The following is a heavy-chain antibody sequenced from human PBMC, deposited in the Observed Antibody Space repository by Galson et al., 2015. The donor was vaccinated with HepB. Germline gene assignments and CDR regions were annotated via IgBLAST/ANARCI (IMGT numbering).Heavy chain of an antibody. D-gene: IGHD3-22*01. J-gene: IGHJ4*02. CDR2: INPSGGST. CDR1: GNTFTSNY. CDR3: ARPRDSSGYFGYYFDY. Sequence: SVKVSCKASGNTFTSNYIHWVRQAPGQGLEWMGIINPSGGSTSYAQKFQGRVTMTRDTSTGTVYMELSSLRSEDTAVYYCARPRDSSGYFGYYFDYWGQGTLVTVSS. V-gene: IGHV1-46*01.